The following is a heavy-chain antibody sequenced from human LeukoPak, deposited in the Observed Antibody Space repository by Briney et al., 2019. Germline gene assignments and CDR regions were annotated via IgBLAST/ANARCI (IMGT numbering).Heavy chain of an antibody. J-gene: IGHJ4*02. CDR2: ISSSSSTI. D-gene: IGHD4-17*01. V-gene: IGHV3-48*01. CDR1: GFTFSSYS. Sequence: GGSLRLSCAASGFTFSSYSMNWVRQAPGKGLEWVSYISSSSSTIYYADSVKGRFTISRDNAKNSLYPQMNSLRGEDTAVYYCARDDRATVGYFDYWGQGTLVTVSS. CDR3: ARDDRATVGYFDY.